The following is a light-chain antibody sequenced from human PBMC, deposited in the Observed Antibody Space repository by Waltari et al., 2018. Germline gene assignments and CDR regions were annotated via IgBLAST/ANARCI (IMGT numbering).Light chain of an antibody. V-gene: IGLV2-14*03. Sequence: QSALTQPASVSGSPGQSITISCTGTNNDVGASKFVSWYQQHPGRAPPLMFYDVTERPSGISYRFSGSKSANTASLTISGLLPEDEAIYYCCSFTATHTLLFGGGTTVTVL. CDR2: DVT. CDR3: CSFTATHTLL. CDR1: NNDVGASKF. J-gene: IGLJ2*01.